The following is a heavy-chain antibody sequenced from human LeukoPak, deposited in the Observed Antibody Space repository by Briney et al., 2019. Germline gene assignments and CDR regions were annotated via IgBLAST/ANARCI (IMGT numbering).Heavy chain of an antibody. Sequence: PSETLSLTCTVSGGSISSSSYYWGWIRQPPGKGLEWIGSIYYSGSTYYNPSLKSRVTISVDTSKNQFSLKLTSVTAADTAVYYYARHSGHSSTNDAFDIWGQGTMVIVSS. V-gene: IGHV4-39*07. CDR1: GGSISSSSYY. CDR3: ARHSGHSSTNDAFDI. D-gene: IGHD6-13*01. J-gene: IGHJ3*02. CDR2: IYYSGST.